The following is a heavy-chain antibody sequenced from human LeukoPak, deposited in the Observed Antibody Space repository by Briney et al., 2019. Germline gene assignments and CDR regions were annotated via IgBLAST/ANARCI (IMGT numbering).Heavy chain of an antibody. D-gene: IGHD3-3*01. CDR3: ARALGESYFDY. CDR2: IIPILGIA. Sequence: GASVKVSCEASGGTFSSYAISWVRQAPGQGLEWMGRIIPILGIANYAQKFQGRVTITADKSTSTAYMELSSLRSEDTAVYYCARALGESYFDYWGQGTLVTVSS. CDR1: GGTFSSYA. J-gene: IGHJ4*02. V-gene: IGHV1-69*04.